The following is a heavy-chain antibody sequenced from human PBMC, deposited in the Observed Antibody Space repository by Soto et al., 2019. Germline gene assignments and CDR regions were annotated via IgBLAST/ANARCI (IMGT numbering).Heavy chain of an antibody. Sequence: EVQLVESGGGLVQPGGSLRLSCAASGFTFSTYWMHWVRQAPGKGLVWVARIKSDASSKDYADSVKGRFTISRDNGKYTLYLQLNSLSAEDTAVYYCARAFDGVGYWGQVTLVTVSS. CDR1: GFTFSTYW. CDR3: ARAFDGVGY. CDR2: IKSDASSK. J-gene: IGHJ4*02. D-gene: IGHD3-9*01. V-gene: IGHV3-74*01.